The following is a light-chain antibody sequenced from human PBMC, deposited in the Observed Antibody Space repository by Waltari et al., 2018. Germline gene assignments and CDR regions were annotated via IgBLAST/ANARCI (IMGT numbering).Light chain of an antibody. V-gene: IGKV3-11*01. Sequence: ELVLTQSPATLYLSPGERATLSCRASQSVGNFLAGYRQKPGQPPRLVIYDVSHRATGTPARFSGSGSGTDFTLTISTLQPEDFAFYFCQQRGNWAPLTFGGGTKVEIK. CDR1: QSVGNF. J-gene: IGKJ4*01. CDR3: QQRGNWAPLT. CDR2: DVS.